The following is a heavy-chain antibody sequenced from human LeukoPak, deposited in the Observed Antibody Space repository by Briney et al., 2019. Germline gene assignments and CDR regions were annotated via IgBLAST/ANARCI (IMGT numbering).Heavy chain of an antibody. CDR1: GFTFSGSA. V-gene: IGHV3-73*01. D-gene: IGHD3-22*01. CDR2: IRSKANSYAT. J-gene: IGHJ4*02. CDR3: TGRADYDSSGYYLIDY. Sequence: GGSLRLSCAASGFTFSGSAMHWVRQASGKGLEWVGRIRSKANSYATAYAASVKGRFTISRDDSKNTAYLQMNSLKTEDTAVYYCTGRADYDSSGYYLIDYWGQGTLVTVSS.